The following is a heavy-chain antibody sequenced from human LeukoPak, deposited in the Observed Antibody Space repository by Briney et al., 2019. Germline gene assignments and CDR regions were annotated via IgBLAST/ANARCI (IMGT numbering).Heavy chain of an antibody. CDR1: GLSFSGAW. J-gene: IGHJ4*02. CDR2: ITSRNDGETT. V-gene: IGHV3-15*01. CDR3: NTDNNTIYDKVH. Sequence: GGSLRLSCATSGLSFSGAWMTWVRQPPGKGLEWVGRITSRNDGETTHYAAPVKGRFTISRDDSKNTIYLQMNSLKTEDTAVYYCNTDNNTIYDKVHWGQGTLVTVSS. D-gene: IGHD5/OR15-5a*01.